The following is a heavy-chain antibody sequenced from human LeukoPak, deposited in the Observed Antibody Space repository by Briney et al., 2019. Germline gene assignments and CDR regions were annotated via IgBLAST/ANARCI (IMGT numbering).Heavy chain of an antibody. D-gene: IGHD6-19*01. CDR1: GFTFSSYS. J-gene: IGHJ4*02. Sequence: RGSLRLSCAASGFTFSSYSINWVRQAPGKGLEWVSSISSSSSYIYYADSVKGRFTISRDNAKNSLYLQMNSLRAEETAVYYCARGPAYSSGWSLDYWGQGTLVTVSS. CDR3: ARGPAYSSGWSLDY. V-gene: IGHV3-21*01. CDR2: ISSSSSYI.